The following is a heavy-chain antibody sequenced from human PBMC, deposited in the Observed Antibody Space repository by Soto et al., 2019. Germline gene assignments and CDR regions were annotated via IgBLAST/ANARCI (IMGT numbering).Heavy chain of an antibody. CDR2: IYYSGST. CDR3: ARWVGATSFDY. V-gene: IGHV4-31*03. D-gene: IGHD1-26*01. CDR1: GGSISSGGYY. J-gene: IGHJ4*02. Sequence: QVQLQESGPGLVKPSQTLSLTCTVSGGSISSGGYYWSWIRQHPGKGLGWIGYIYYSGSTYYNPSLQRRVTLSGESSNNQLSLKLSSVTAADTAVYYCARWVGATSFDYWGQGTLVTVSS.